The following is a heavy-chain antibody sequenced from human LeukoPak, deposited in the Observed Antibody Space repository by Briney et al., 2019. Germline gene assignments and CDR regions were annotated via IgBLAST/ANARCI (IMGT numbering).Heavy chain of an antibody. D-gene: IGHD3-10*01. CDR3: AKDGGSGMGFDP. Sequence: GGSLRLSCAASGFTFSNYAMTWVRQAPGKGLEWVSGIRAGGGSTNFADSVRGRFTLSTDNSKNTLYLQMNSLRAEAAAIYYCAKDGGSGMGFDPWGQGTLVTVSS. CDR2: IRAGGGST. V-gene: IGHV3-23*01. CDR1: GFTFSNYA. J-gene: IGHJ5*02.